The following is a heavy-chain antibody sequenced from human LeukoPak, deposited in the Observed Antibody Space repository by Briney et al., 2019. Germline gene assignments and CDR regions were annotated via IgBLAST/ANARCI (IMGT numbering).Heavy chain of an antibody. CDR3: AKDLGLWFGPTGRIMDV. CDR1: GFTFSSYG. D-gene: IGHD3-10*01. Sequence: GGSLRLSCAASGFTFSSYGMHWVRQAPGKGLEWVAVISYDGSNKYYADSVKGRFTISRDNSKNTLYLQMNSLRAEDTAVYYCAKDLGLWFGPTGRIMDVWGQGTTVTVSS. V-gene: IGHV3-30*18. J-gene: IGHJ6*02. CDR2: ISYDGSNK.